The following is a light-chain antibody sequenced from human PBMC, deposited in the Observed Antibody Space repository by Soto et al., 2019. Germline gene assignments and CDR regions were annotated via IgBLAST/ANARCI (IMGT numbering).Light chain of an antibody. CDR2: EGS. J-gene: IGLJ1*01. CDR3: CSYAGSSTNYV. Sequence: QSALTQPASVSGSPGQSITISCTGTSSDVGSYNLVSWYQQHPGKAPKLMIYEGSKGPSGVSNRFSGSKSGNTASLTISGLQAEDEADYYCCSYAGSSTNYVFGTGTKLTVL. V-gene: IGLV2-23*01. CDR1: SSDVGSYNL.